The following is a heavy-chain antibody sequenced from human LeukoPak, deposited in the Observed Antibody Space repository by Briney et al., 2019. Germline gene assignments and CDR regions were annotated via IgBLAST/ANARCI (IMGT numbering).Heavy chain of an antibody. Sequence: PSEXLSLTCAVYGGSFSGYSWSWLRQPPGKGLKCIVEINHSGSTNYNPSLKSRVPISVATSKNQLSLKLSSVTAADTAVYYCARAGQGGWGLGYWGQGTLVTVSS. CDR3: ARAGQGGWGLGY. CDR1: GGSFSGYS. CDR2: INHSGST. J-gene: IGHJ4*02. V-gene: IGHV4-34*01. D-gene: IGHD7-27*01.